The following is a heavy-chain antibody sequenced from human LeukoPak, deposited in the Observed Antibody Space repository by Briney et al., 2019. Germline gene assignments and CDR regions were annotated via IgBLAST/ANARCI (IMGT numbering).Heavy chain of an antibody. Sequence: SETLSLTCTVSGDSITSNNYYWGWIRQPPGKGLEWIGSIYYSGSTYYNLSLKSRVIISVDTSKNQFSLKLTSVTAADTAVYYCARGKPGRLAFDIWGQGTMVTVSS. D-gene: IGHD1-14*01. CDR3: ARGKPGRLAFDI. CDR1: GDSITSNNYY. CDR2: IYYSGST. V-gene: IGHV4-39*07. J-gene: IGHJ3*02.